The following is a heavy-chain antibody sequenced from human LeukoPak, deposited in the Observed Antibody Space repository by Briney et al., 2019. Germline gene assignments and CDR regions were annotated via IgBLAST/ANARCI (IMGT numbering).Heavy chain of an antibody. CDR3: ARSNQADDY. V-gene: IGHV3-74*01. CDR1: GFAFSSYW. D-gene: IGHD4-11*01. Sequence: PGGSLRLSCAASGFAFSSYWMHWVRQVPGKGLVWVSRINPGGSSTAYADSVMGRFTISRDNAKNTLYLQMNSLRAEDTAVYYCARSNQADDYWGQGTLVTVSS. J-gene: IGHJ4*02. CDR2: INPGGSST.